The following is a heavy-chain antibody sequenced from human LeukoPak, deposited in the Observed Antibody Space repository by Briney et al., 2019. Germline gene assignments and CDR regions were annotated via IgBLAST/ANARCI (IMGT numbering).Heavy chain of an antibody. D-gene: IGHD3-3*01. CDR3: ARDGVNSWYFDY. J-gene: IGHJ4*02. Sequence: GGSLRFSCAASGFTFSGYSMNWVRQAPGKGLEWVSSISSSSSYIYYADSVKGRFTISRDNAENSLYLQMNSLRAEDTAVYYCARDGVNSWYFDYWGQGTLVTVSS. CDR1: GFTFSGYS. CDR2: ISSSSSYI. V-gene: IGHV3-21*01.